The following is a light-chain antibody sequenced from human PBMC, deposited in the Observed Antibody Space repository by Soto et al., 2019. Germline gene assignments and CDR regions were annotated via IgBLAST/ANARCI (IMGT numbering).Light chain of an antibody. Sequence: DIQMTQSPSSLSASVGDRVTITCRASQGISTYLAWYQQKPEKVPKLLIYAASTLQSGVPSRFSGSGSGTDFTLTISSLQPEDVATYYCQKYNSGPLTFGGGTKVEIK. CDR1: QGISTY. V-gene: IGKV1-27*01. J-gene: IGKJ4*01. CDR3: QKYNSGPLT. CDR2: AAS.